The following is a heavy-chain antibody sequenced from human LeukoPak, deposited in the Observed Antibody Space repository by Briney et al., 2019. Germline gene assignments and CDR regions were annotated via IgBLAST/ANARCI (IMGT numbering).Heavy chain of an antibody. D-gene: IGHD3-9*01. V-gene: IGHV1-69*05. CDR2: IIPIFGTA. Sequence: SVKVSCKASGGTFSSYAISWLRQAPGQGLEWMGRIIPIFGTANYAQKFQGRVTITTDESTSTAYMELSSLRSEDTAVYYCARDPGYDILTGRKGPFFDYWGQGTLVTVSS. CDR1: GGTFSSYA. J-gene: IGHJ4*02. CDR3: ARDPGYDILTGRKGPFFDY.